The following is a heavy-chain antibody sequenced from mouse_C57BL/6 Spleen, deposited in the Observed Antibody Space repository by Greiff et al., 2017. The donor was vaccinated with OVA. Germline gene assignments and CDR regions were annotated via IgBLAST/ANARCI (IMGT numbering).Heavy chain of an antibody. V-gene: IGHV1-22*01. D-gene: IGHD1-1*01. J-gene: IGHJ3*01. Sequence: EVQLQQSGPELVKPGASVKMSCKASGYTFTDYNMHWVKQSHGKSLEWIGYINPNNGGTSYNQKFKGKATLTVNKSSSTAYMELRSLTSEDSAVYYCARSGNYYGSSSAWFAYWGQGTLVTVSA. CDR2: INPNNGGT. CDR1: GYTFTDYN. CDR3: ARSGNYYGSSSAWFAY.